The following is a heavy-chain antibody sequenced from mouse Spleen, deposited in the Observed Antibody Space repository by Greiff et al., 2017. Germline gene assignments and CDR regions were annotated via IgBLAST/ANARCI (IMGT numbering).Heavy chain of an antibody. CDR1: GYAFTNYL. J-gene: IGHJ2*01. CDR3: TRGWDHFDY. Sequence: QVQLQQSGAELVRPGTSVKVSCKASGYAFTNYLIEWVKQRPGQGLEWIGVINPGTGGTNYNENFKGKATLTADKSSSTAYMQLSSLTSEDSAVYYCTRGWDHFDYWGQGTTLTVSS. CDR2: INPGTGGT. D-gene: IGHD4-1*01. V-gene: IGHV1-54*01.